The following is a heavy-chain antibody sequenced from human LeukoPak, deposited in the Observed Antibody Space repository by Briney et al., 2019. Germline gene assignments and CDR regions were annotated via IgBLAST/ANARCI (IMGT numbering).Heavy chain of an antibody. CDR2: INWNGNTI. CDR3: AINGGGDSGYGNFDY. CDR1: GFTFDDYD. J-gene: IGHJ4*02. D-gene: IGHD5-12*01. V-gene: IGHV3-20*04. Sequence: GGSLRLSCAASGFTFDDYDINWVRQAPGKGLEWVSHINWNGNTIGYADSMKGRFTISRDNAKNSLYLQMNSLRAEDTALYYCAINGGGDSGYGNFDYWGQGTLVTVSS.